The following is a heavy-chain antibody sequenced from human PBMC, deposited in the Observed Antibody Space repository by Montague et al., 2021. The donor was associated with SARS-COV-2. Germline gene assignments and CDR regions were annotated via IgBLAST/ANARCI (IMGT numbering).Heavy chain of an antibody. J-gene: IGHJ6*02. CDR3: ARGRDSGTYFGTKYYFQYGLDV. CDR1: DGSVSAYF. CDR2: VDRSGTA. D-gene: IGHD3-10*01. Sequence: ETLSLTRDFSDGSVSAYFWSWVRQLPGKGLEWIGQVDRSGTAHYSPSLQSRLTLSVDTSNNQVSLNLTSVTATDTATYYCARGRDSGTYFGTKYYFQYGLDVWGQGTTVTVSS. V-gene: IGHV4-34*01.